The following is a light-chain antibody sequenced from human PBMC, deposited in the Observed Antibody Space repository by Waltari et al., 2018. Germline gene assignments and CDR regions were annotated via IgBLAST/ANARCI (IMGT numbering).Light chain of an antibody. V-gene: IGKV1-33*01. CDR1: RDIDTY. CDR3: QQCSTLPFT. CDR2: DAD. J-gene: IGKJ4*01. Sequence: DVQMTQSPSSLSASVGDRITITCQATRDIDTYLNWYQHKPGKAHKLLTYDADTLQRGVPSRFSGSGSCTHFSFTISNLQPDDFATYYCQQCSTLPFTFGGGT.